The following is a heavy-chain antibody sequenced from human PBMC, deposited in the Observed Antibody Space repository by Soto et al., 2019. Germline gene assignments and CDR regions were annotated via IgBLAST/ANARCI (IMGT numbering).Heavy chain of an antibody. J-gene: IGHJ6*02. CDR3: ASGTLGGLGYYYGRAV. Sequence: QVQLVQSGAEVKKPGSSVKVSCKASGGTFSSYAISWVRQAPGQGLEWMGGIIPIFGTANYAQKFQGGVTTTXXEXRXXACREVSSLRSEDRDVYYWASGTLGGLGYYYGRAVWGQGTTVTVSS. CDR2: IIPIFGTA. CDR1: GGTFSSYA. V-gene: IGHV1-69*05. D-gene: IGHD1-26*01.